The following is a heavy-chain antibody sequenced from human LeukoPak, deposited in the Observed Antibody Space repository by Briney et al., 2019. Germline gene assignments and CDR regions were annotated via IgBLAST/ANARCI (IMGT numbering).Heavy chain of an antibody. CDR2: FDPEDGET. CDR3: ATVAVGASPTDY. V-gene: IGHV1-24*01. D-gene: IGHD1-26*01. Sequence: ASVKVSCKVSGYTLTELSMHWVRQAPGKGLEWMGGFDPEDGETIYAQKFQGRVTMTEDTSTDTAYMELSNLRSEDTAVYYCATVAVGASPTDYWGQGTLVTVSS. CDR1: GYTLTELS. J-gene: IGHJ4*02.